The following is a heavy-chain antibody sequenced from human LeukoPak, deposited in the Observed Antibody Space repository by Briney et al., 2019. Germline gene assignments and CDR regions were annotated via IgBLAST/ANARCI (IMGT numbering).Heavy chain of an antibody. J-gene: IGHJ6*04. D-gene: IGHD3-10*02. CDR3: AELGITMIGGV. V-gene: IGHV3-48*03. CDR2: ISSSGSTI. CDR1: GFTFRDYE. Sequence: GSLRLSCAASGFTFRDYEMNWVRQAPGKGLEWVSYISSSGSTIYYADSVKGRFTISRDNAKNSLYLQMNSLRAEDTAVYYCAELGITMIGGVWGKGTTVTISS.